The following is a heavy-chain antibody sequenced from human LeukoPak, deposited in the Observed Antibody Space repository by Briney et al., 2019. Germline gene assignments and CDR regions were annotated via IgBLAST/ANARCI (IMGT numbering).Heavy chain of an antibody. V-gene: IGHV4-30-4*08. CDR3: ARESRLRLGELSLGGIDY. CDR1: GGSISSGDHY. J-gene: IGHJ4*02. CDR2: IYYSGST. D-gene: IGHD3-16*02. Sequence: PSETLSLTCTVSGGSISSGDHYWSWIRQPPGKGLEWIGYIYYSGSTYYNPSLKSRVTISVDTSKNQFSLKLSSVTAADTAVYYCARESRLRLGELSLGGIDYWGQGTLVTVSS.